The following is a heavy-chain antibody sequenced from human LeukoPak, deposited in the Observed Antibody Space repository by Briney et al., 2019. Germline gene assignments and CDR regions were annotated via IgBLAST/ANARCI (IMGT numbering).Heavy chain of an antibody. J-gene: IGHJ4*02. V-gene: IGHV1-2*02. CDR3: ARAGHNSESGGYGY. CDR1: GYTFIDHY. CDR2: IDPNIGNT. Sequence: ASVKVSCKPSGYTFIDHYIHWVRQAPGQGLESMGWIDPNIGNTNYAQKFQGRATMTRDTSSSTAYIELSRLRSDDTAVYYCARAGHNSESGGYGYWGQGTLVTVSS. D-gene: IGHD3-22*01.